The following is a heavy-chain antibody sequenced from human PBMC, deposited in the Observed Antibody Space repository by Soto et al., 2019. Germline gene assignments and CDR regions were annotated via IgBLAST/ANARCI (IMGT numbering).Heavy chain of an antibody. CDR3: ARISVDVPE. V-gene: IGHV1-2*02. CDR1: GPTFIAYY. Sequence: QLVQSGAEGKKPGALFKVACKTSGPTFIAYYIHWVRQAPGQGLEWMGWIDPKSGGTTYEQKFLGRVTMTRDTSINTAYMELNTLTSDDTALYYFARISVDVPEWGQGTLITVSS. CDR2: IDPKSGGT. J-gene: IGHJ4*02. D-gene: IGHD5-12*01.